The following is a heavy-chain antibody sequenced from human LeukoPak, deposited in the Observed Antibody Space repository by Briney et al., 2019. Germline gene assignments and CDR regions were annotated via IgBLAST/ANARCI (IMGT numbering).Heavy chain of an antibody. D-gene: IGHD3-3*01. CDR1: GFTFSNYN. CDR2: ISGSGGST. CDR3: AKYSYDFWSGYYTGGAFDI. Sequence: GGSLRLSCAASGFTFSNYNMNWVRQAPGKGLEWVSAISGSGGSTYYADSVKGRFTISRDNSKNTLYLQMNSLRAEDTAVYYCAKYSYDFWSGYYTGGAFDIWGQGTMVTVSS. J-gene: IGHJ3*02. V-gene: IGHV3-23*01.